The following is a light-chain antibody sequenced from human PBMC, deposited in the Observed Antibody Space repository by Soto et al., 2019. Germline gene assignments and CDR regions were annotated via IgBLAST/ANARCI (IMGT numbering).Light chain of an antibody. CDR1: QGISND. CDR2: AAS. J-gene: IGKJ1*01. V-gene: IGKV1-6*01. Sequence: AIQMTQSPSSLSASVGDRVTITCRASQGISNDLGWYQQKPGKAPKLLIYAASTLESGVPSRFCGSGSGTDFTLTISSLRPEDFATYYCLQDYNYPRTFGQGTKVEIK. CDR3: LQDYNYPRT.